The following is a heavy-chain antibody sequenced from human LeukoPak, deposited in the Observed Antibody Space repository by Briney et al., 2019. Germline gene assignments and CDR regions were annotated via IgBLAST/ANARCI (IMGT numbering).Heavy chain of an antibody. CDR3: VRGPYGSGISNWFDP. V-gene: IGHV4-59*01. Sequence: SETLSLTCTVSGGSISSYYWSWIRQPPGKGLEWIGYIYYSGSTNYNPSLKSRVNMSVDTSKNQFSLKLSSVTAADTAVYYCVRGPYGSGISNWFDPWGQGTLVTVSS. J-gene: IGHJ5*02. CDR2: IYYSGST. D-gene: IGHD3-10*01. CDR1: GGSISSYY.